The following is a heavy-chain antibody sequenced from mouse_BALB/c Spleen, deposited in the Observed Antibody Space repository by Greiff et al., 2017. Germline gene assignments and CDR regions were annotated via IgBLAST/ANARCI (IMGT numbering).Heavy chain of an antibody. V-gene: IGHV5-6*01. CDR3: ASGRGYAMDY. CDR2: ISSGGSYT. J-gene: IGHJ4*01. CDR1: GFTFSSYG. Sequence: EVKLVESGGDLVKPGGSLKLSCAASGFTFSSYGMSWVRQTPDKRLEWVATISSGGSYTYYPDSVKGRFTISRDNAKNTLYLQMSSLKSEDTAMYYCASGRGYAMDYWGQGTSVTVSS.